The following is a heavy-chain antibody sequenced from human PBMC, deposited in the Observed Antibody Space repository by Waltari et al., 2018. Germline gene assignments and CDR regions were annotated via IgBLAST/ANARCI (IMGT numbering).Heavy chain of an antibody. CDR1: GFTFSSYA. CDR2: IKQDGSEK. D-gene: IGHD6-13*01. Sequence: EVQLVESGGGLVQPGGSLRLSCAASGFTFSSYAMSWVRQAPGKGLEWVANIKQDGSEKYYVDSVKGRFTISRDNAKNSLYLQMNSLRAEDTAVYYCARADPYSSSWYYYYYGMDVWGQGTTVTVSS. J-gene: IGHJ6*02. V-gene: IGHV3-7*04. CDR3: ARADPYSSSWYYYYYGMDV.